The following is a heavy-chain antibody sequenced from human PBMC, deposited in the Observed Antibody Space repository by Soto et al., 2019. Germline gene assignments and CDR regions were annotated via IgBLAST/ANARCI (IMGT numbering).Heavy chain of an antibody. D-gene: IGHD2-15*01. CDR2: IKQDGSEK. Sequence: GGSLRLSCAASGFTFSSYWMSWVRQAPGKGLEWVANIKQDGSEKYYVDSVKGRFTISRDNAKNSLYLQMNSLRAEDTAVYYCAREPRLVAATFAYYYYMDVWGKGTTVTVSS. CDR1: GFTFSSYW. J-gene: IGHJ6*03. V-gene: IGHV3-7*01. CDR3: AREPRLVAATFAYYYYMDV.